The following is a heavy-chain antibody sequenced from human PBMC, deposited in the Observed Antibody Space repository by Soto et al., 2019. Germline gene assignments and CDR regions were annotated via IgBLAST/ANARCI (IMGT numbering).Heavy chain of an antibody. CDR1: GFTFGTYT. J-gene: IGHJ6*02. V-gene: IGHV3-21*01. Sequence: EVQLVESGGGLVKPGGSLRLSCAASGFTFGTYTMNCVRQAPGKGLEWVSSIGTTSSYIYYADSVRGRFTISRDNARDSLYLQMSSLRAEDTAVYYCARVMCGDCSTYYYYSMDVWGQGTTVTVSS. CDR2: IGTTSSYI. D-gene: IGHD2-21*02. CDR3: ARVMCGDCSTYYYYSMDV.